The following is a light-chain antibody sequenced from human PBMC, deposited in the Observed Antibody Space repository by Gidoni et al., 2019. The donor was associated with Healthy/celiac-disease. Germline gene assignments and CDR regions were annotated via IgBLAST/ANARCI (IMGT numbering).Light chain of an antibody. V-gene: IGKV3-11*01. CDR3: QQRSNWPLT. CDR2: DAS. Sequence: EIVLTQSPALSLSPGERATLSCRASQSVSSYLAWYQQKPGQAPRLHIYDASNRATGIPARFSGSGSGTDFTLTISSLEPEDFAVYYCQQRSNWPLTFGGGTKVEIK. CDR1: QSVSSY. J-gene: IGKJ4*01.